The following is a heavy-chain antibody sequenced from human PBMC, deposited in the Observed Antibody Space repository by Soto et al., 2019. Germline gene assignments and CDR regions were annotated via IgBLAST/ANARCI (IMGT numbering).Heavy chain of an antibody. D-gene: IGHD6-19*01. CDR1: GFTVSSNY. Sequence: PGGSLRLSCAASGFTVSSNYMSWVRQAPGKGLEWVSVIYSGVSTYYADSVKGRFTISRDNSKNTLYLQMNSLRAEDTAVYYCARDQGEAVAQHADFDIWGQGTMVTVSS. J-gene: IGHJ3*02. CDR2: IYSGVST. CDR3: ARDQGEAVAQHADFDI. V-gene: IGHV3-66*01.